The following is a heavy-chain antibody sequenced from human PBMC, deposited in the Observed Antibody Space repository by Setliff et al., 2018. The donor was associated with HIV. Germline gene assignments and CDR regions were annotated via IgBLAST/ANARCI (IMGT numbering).Heavy chain of an antibody. J-gene: IGHJ5*02. Sequence: ASVKVSCKASGYTFSDYYLHWVRQAPGQGLEWMGWMNPNSGNTNYAQKFQGRVTMTIDTSTSTAYTELRSLRSDDTAVYYCARDVPTYCSSINCYDTMNQNWFDPWGQGTLVTVSS. CDR1: GYTFSDYY. D-gene: IGHD2-2*01. CDR3: ARDVPTYCSSINCYDTMNQNWFDP. CDR2: MNPNSGNT. V-gene: IGHV1-2*02.